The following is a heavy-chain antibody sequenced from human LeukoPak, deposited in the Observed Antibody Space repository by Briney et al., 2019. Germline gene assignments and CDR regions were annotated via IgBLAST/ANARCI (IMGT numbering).Heavy chain of an antibody. J-gene: IGHJ6*02. CDR1: GFTVNWNT. CDR3: VRGEKDYYYGLDV. D-gene: IGHD1-26*01. CDR2: SYSTGNT. V-gene: IGHV3-53*01. Sequence: PGGSLILSCVASGFTVNWNTMNWFRQAPGEGLEWVSASYSTGNTYYADSVKDRFTMFRDNSENTVYLEMSSLRAGDSAMYYCVRGEKDYYYGLDVWGQGTTVTVSS.